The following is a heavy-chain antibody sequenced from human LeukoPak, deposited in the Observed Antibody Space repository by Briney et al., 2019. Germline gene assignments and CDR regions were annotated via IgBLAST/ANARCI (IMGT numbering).Heavy chain of an antibody. CDR3: ARDGSPYCSSTSCYAH. Sequence: PGGSLRLSCAASGFTVSSNYMSRVRQAPGKGLEWVSVIYSGGSTYYADSVKGRFTISRDNSKNTLYLQMNSLRAEDTAVYYCARDGSPYCSSTSCYAHWGQGTLVTVSS. D-gene: IGHD2-2*01. J-gene: IGHJ4*02. V-gene: IGHV3-66*01. CDR2: IYSGGST. CDR1: GFTVSSNY.